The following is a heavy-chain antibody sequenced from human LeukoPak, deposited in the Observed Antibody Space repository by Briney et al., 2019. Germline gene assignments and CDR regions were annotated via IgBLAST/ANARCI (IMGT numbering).Heavy chain of an antibody. CDR1: GFTFSVYG. V-gene: IGHV3-30*18. CDR2: ISYEGNNK. D-gene: IGHD2/OR15-2a*01. J-gene: IGHJ6*02. CDR3: AKDQGVEYCDSTSCSSYGMDV. Sequence: PGGSLRLSCAASGFTFSVYGVHWVRQAPGKGLEWVAIISYEGNNKYYADSVKGRFTISRDNSKNTLYLQMNSLRVEDTAVYYCAKDQGVEYCDSTSCSSYGMDVWGQGATVTVSS.